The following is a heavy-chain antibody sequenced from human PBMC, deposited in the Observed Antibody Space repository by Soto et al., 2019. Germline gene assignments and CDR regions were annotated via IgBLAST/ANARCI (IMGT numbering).Heavy chain of an antibody. D-gene: IGHD5-18*01. CDR3: VRDLQLWFLDY. J-gene: IGHJ4*02. Sequence: PGESLKSSCRGAGYSFTNYWIGGVRRRPGKGLEWMGIIYPGDSDTRYGPSFQGQVTISADKSLTTAKNPLYLQMNSLRAEDTAVYYCVRDLQLWFLDYWGQGTLVTVSS. CDR1: GYSFTNYW. CDR2: IYPGDSDT. V-gene: IGHV5-51*01.